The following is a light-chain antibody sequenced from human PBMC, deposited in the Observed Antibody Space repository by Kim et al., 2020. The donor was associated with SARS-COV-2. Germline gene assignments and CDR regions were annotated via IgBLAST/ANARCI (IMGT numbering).Light chain of an antibody. CDR1: QSIDSY. CDR3: KQRGA. J-gene: IGKJ1*01. CDR2: DAS. Sequence: ATLSLSPGERATLSCRASQSIDSYLAWYQQKPGQAPRFLIYDASNRATGIPARFSGSGSGTDFTLTISSLEPEDFAVYYCKQRGAFGQGTKVDIK. V-gene: IGKV3-11*01.